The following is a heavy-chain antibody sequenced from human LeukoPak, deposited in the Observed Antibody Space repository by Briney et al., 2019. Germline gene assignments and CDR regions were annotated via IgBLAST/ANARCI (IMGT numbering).Heavy chain of an antibody. CDR3: ARGGGTNYFDY. CDR2: ISSSGSTI. V-gene: IGHV3-48*03. CDR1: EFTFSSYE. Sequence: PGGSLRLSCAASEFTFSSYEMNWVRQAPGKGLEWVSHISSSGSTIYYADSVKGRFTISRDNAKISLYLQMHSLRAEDTAVYYCARGGGTNYFDYWGQGTLVTVSS. D-gene: IGHD4-23*01. J-gene: IGHJ4*02.